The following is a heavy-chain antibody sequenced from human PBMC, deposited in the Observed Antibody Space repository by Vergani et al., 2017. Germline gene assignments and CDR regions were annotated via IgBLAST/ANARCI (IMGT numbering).Heavy chain of an antibody. Sequence: QVQLVQSGAEVKKPGSSVKVSCKASGGTFSSYAISWVRQAPGQGLEWMGGIIPIFGTANYAQKFQGRVTITADESTSTAYMELSSLRSEDTAVYYCATAYTYYDILTGYYRADGMDVWGQXP. CDR3: ATAYTYYDILTGYYRADGMDV. V-gene: IGHV1-69*01. J-gene: IGHJ6*02. D-gene: IGHD3-9*01. CDR2: IIPIFGTA. CDR1: GGTFSSYA.